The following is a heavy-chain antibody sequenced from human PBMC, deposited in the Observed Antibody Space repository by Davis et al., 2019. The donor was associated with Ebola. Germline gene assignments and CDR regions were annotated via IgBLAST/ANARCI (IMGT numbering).Heavy chain of an antibody. CDR2: IYYSGST. CDR1: GGSISSSSYY. CDR3: ARQLPMTPLDY. V-gene: IGHV4-39*01. Sequence: SETLSLTYTVSGGSISSSSYYWGWIRQPPGKGLEWIGSIYYSGSTYYNPSLKSRVTISVDTSKNQFSLKLSSVTAADTAVYYCARQLPMTPLDYWGQGTLVTVSS. J-gene: IGHJ4*02.